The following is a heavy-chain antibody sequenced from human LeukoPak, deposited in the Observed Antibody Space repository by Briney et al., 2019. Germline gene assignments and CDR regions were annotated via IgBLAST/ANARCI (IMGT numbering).Heavy chain of an antibody. Sequence: ASVKVSCKASGYTFTSYDINWVRQAPGQGLEWMGIINPSGGSTSYAQKFQGRVTMTRDMSTSTVYMELSSLRSEDTAVYYCARSFTYGDYLDYWGQGTLVTVSS. CDR1: GYTFTSYD. D-gene: IGHD4-17*01. CDR3: ARSFTYGDYLDY. J-gene: IGHJ4*02. V-gene: IGHV1-46*01. CDR2: INPSGGST.